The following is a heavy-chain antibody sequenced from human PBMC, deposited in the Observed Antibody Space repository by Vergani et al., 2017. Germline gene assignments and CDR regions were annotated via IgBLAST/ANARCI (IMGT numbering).Heavy chain of an antibody. D-gene: IGHD3-16*01. CDR3: AKHFRGWGIDY. Sequence: QVQLVESGGGVVPRGGSLRLSCATSGFTLSNYDMQWIRQGPCKGLEFVAFIQFDGSNQYYADSVKGRFTLSRDFSKNTLYLQMNSLRTDDTATYYCAKHFRGWGIDYWGQGTQVIVSS. J-gene: IGHJ4*02. CDR2: IQFDGSNQ. V-gene: IGHV3-30*02. CDR1: GFTLSNYD.